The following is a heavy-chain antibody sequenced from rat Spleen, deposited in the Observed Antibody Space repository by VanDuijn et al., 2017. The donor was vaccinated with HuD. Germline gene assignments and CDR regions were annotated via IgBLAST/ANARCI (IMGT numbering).Heavy chain of an antibody. CDR1: GFTFSDYY. CDR3: ATGGFEHYDGTYYYGWFAF. J-gene: IGHJ3*01. D-gene: IGHD1-12*02. V-gene: IGHV5-25*01. CDR2: ISTGGGNT. Sequence: EVQLVASGGGLVQPGRSLKLSCAASGFTFSDYYMAWVRQAPTKGLEWVASISTGGGNTNYRDSVKGRFTISRDDVKNILFLQMDSLRSEDTATYYCATGGFEHYDGTYYYGWFAFWGQGTLVTVSS.